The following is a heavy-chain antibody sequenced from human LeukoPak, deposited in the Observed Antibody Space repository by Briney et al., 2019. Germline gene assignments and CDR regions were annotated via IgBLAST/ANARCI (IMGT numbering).Heavy chain of an antibody. J-gene: IGHJ4*02. D-gene: IGHD3-16*02. CDR2: ISAYNGNT. Sequence: ASVKVSCKASGYTFTNYTINWVRQAPGQGLEWMGWISAYNGNTNYAQKLQGRVTMTTDTSTSTAYMELRSLRSDDTAVYYCARVDDYVWGSYRHTYYFDYWGQGTLVTVSS. CDR1: GYTFTNYT. CDR3: ARVDDYVWGSYRHTYYFDY. V-gene: IGHV1-18*01.